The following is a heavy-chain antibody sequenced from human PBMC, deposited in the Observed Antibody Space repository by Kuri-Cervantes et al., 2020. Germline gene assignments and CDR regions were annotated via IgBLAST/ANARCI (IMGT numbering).Heavy chain of an antibody. D-gene: IGHD6-13*01. J-gene: IGHJ4*02. CDR2: ISSSSSYI. Sequence: GGSLRLSCAASGFTFSSYSMNWVRQAPGKGLEWVSSISSSSSYIYYAYSVKGRFTISRDNAKNSLYLQMNSLRAEDTAVYYCARDNAVEMYSSSWYTFDYWGQGTLVTVSS. CDR3: ARDNAVEMYSSSWYTFDY. V-gene: IGHV3-21*01. CDR1: GFTFSSYS.